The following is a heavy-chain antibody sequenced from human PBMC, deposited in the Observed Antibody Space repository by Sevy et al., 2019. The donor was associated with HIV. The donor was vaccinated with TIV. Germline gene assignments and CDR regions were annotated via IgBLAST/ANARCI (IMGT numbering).Heavy chain of an antibody. CDR1: GFTFSSAW. D-gene: IGHD5-12*01. CDR2: IKSEFDGGAI. CDR3: ITDPAYRGYDEEVINYYFYGMDV. V-gene: IGHV3-15*01. Sequence: GGSLRLSCTASGFTFSSAWMSWVRQAPGKGLEWVGRIKSEFDGGAIDYAAPVKGRFSFSREDLKNTVYLQMNSLKTEDTAVYYCITDPAYRGYDEEVINYYFYGMDVWGQGTTVTVSS. J-gene: IGHJ6*02.